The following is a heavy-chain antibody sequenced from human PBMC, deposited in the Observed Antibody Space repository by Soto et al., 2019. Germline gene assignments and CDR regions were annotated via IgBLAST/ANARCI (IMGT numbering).Heavy chain of an antibody. V-gene: IGHV4-59*01. Sequence: SETLSLTCTVSSGSICTYFCIWIRHPPGKGLEWIGYIYYSGTTNYNPSLKSRVTIFLDTSKNQFSLRLSSVAAADTAVYYCARGRGGTYDAFDIWGQGTLVTVSS. CDR1: SGSICTYF. J-gene: IGHJ3*02. D-gene: IGHD1-26*01. CDR2: IYYSGTT. CDR3: ARGRGGTYDAFDI.